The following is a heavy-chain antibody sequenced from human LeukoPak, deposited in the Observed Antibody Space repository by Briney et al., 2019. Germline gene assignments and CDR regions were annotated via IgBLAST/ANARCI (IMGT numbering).Heavy chain of an antibody. Sequence: GASVKVSCKASGYNFVNFGISWVRQAPGQGLEWMGWISTSSVNTNYAQKFQGRLTMTTDTSTSTAYMELRSLRSDDTAVYYCTRDFDNPENACPSTSCIDVWGQGTTVTVSS. CDR1: GYNFVNFG. D-gene: IGHD2-2*01. J-gene: IGHJ6*02. V-gene: IGHV1-18*01. CDR3: TRDFDNPENACPSTSCIDV. CDR2: ISTSSVNT.